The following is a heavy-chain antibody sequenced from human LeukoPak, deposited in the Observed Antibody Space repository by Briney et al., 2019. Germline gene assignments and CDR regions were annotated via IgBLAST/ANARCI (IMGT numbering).Heavy chain of an antibody. CDR2: INPNSGGT. V-gene: IGHV1-2*02. CDR3: ARAGAVRVSGYYYYYYYMDV. D-gene: IGHD3-10*01. J-gene: IGHJ6*03. Sequence: GASVKVSCKASGYTFTGYYMHWVRRAPGQGLEWMGWINPNSGGTNYAQKFQGRVTMTRDTSISTAYMELSRLRSDDTAVYYCARAGAVRVSGYYYYYYYMDVWGKGTTVTVSS. CDR1: GYTFTGYY.